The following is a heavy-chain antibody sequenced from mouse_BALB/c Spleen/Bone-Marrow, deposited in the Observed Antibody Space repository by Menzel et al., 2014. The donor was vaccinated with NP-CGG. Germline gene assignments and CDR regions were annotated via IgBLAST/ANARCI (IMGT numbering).Heavy chain of an antibody. Sequence: QVQLQQSGAELVRPGASVKLSCKASGYSFTSYWMNWVKQRPGHGLEWIGEILPGSGITNYNEKFKGKATFTADTSSNTAYMQLSSLTSEDSAVYYCARSPYWGQGTLVTVSA. V-gene: IGHV1-9*01. J-gene: IGHJ3*01. CDR2: ILPGSGIT. CDR3: ARSPY. CDR1: GYSFTSYW.